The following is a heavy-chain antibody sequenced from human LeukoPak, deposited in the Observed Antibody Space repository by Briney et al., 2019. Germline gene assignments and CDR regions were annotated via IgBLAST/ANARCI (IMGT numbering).Heavy chain of an antibody. J-gene: IGHJ3*02. V-gene: IGHV4-59*01. D-gene: IGHD5-18*01. CDR3: ASGYSYGPDAFDI. CDR2: IYYSGST. Sequence: SETLSLTCTVSGGSISSYYWSWIRQPPGKGLEWIGYIYYSGSTNYNPSLKSRVTISVDTSKNQFSLKLSSVTAADAAVYYCASGYSYGPDAFDIWGQGTMVTVSS. CDR1: GGSISSYY.